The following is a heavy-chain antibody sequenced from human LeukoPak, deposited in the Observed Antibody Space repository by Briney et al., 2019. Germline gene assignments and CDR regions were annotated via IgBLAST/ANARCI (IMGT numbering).Heavy chain of an antibody. V-gene: IGHV4-34*01. D-gene: IGHD3/OR15-3a*01. CDR1: GGSFSRYY. J-gene: IGHJ4*02. Sequence: SETLSLTCAVYGGSFSRYYWSWISQPPGKGLEWIGEINHSGSTNYNPSLKSRVTISVDTSKNQFSLNLNPVTAADTAVYYCAARDLDGDYLDYWGQGTLVTVSS. CDR2: INHSGST. CDR3: AARDLDGDYLDY.